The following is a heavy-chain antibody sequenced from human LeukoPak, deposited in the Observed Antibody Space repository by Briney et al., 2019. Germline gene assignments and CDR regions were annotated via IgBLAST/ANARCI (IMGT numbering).Heavy chain of an antibody. CDR1: GFTFSSYG. CDR2: IRYDGSNK. CDR3: ARDRGGAYDFWSGYYTGYFDY. D-gene: IGHD3-3*01. J-gene: IGHJ4*02. Sequence: GGSLRLSCAASGFTFSSYGMHWVRQAPGKGLEWVAFIRYDGSNKYYADSVKGRFTISRDNAKNTLYLQMNSLRAEDTAVYFCARDRGGAYDFWSGYYTGYFDYWGQGTLVTVSS. V-gene: IGHV3-30*02.